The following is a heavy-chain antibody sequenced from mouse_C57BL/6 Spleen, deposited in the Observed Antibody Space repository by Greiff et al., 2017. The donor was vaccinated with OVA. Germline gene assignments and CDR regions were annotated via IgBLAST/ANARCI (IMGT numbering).Heavy chain of an antibody. Sequence: EVKLMESGEGLVKPGGSLKLSCAASGFTFSSYAMSWVRQTPEKRLEWVAYISSGGDYIYYADTVKGRFTISRDNARNTLYLQMSSLKSEDTAMYYCTRDKDYYVSSPFDYWGQGTTLTVSS. CDR2: ISSGGDYI. J-gene: IGHJ2*01. D-gene: IGHD1-1*01. CDR1: GFTFSSYA. V-gene: IGHV5-9-1*02. CDR3: TRDKDYYVSSPFDY.